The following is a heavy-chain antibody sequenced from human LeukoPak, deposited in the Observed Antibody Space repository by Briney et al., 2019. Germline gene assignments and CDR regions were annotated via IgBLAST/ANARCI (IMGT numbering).Heavy chain of an antibody. Sequence: QAGGSLRLSCAASGFTFITYDMNWVRQAPGKGLEWVSYISSRSELIYYADSVRGRFTISRDNAKNSVYLQMNSLRDEDTAVYYCARGSTYYDSSGQVPFDYWGQGTLVTVSS. CDR2: ISSRSELI. J-gene: IGHJ4*02. CDR1: GFTFITYD. CDR3: ARGSTYYDSSGQVPFDY. V-gene: IGHV3-48*02. D-gene: IGHD3-22*01.